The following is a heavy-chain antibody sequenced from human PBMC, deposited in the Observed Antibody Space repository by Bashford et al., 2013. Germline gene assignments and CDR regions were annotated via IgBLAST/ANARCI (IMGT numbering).Heavy chain of an antibody. CDR1: GGSISSGDYY. CDR3: ASAYYYDSSGAFEFDY. D-gene: IGHD3-22*01. J-gene: IGHJ4*02. CDR2: IYYSGST. Sequence: SETLSLTCTVSGGSISSGDYYWSWIRQPPGKGLEWIGYIYYSGSTYYNPSLKSRVTISVDTSKNQFSLKLSSVTAADTAVYYCASAYYYDSSGAFEFDYWGQGTLVTVSS. V-gene: IGHV4-30-4*01.